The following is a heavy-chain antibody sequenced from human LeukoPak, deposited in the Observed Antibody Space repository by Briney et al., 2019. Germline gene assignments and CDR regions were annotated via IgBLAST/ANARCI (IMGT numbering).Heavy chain of an antibody. J-gene: IGHJ4*02. V-gene: IGHV1-18*01. CDR3: ARDIYYYDRSDYAYVHYFDY. CDR2: ISAFNGNT. CDR1: GSTFTNYV. D-gene: IGHD3-22*01. Sequence: ASVKVSCKASGSTFTNYVISWVRQAPGQGLEWVGWISAFNGNTNYARRLQGRVTMTTDTSTTTAYIELRSLRSDDTAVYYCARDIYYYDRSDYAYVHYFDYWGQGTLVTVSS.